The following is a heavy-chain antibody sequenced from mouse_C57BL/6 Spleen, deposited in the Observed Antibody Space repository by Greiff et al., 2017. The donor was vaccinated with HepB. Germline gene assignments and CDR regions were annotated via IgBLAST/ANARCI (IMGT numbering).Heavy chain of an antibody. Sequence: EVQGVESGPELVKPGASVKMSCKASGYTFTDYNMHWVKQSHGKSLEWIGYINPNNGGTSYNQKFKGKATLTVNKSSSTAYMELRSLTSEDSAVYYCATDDYDGFAYWGQGTLVTVSA. V-gene: IGHV1-22*01. J-gene: IGHJ3*01. CDR2: INPNNGGT. CDR1: GYTFTDYN. CDR3: ATDDYDGFAY. D-gene: IGHD2-4*01.